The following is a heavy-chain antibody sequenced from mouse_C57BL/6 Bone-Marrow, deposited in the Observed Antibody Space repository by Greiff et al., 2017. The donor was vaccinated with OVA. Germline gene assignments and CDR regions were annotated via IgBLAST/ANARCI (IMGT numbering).Heavy chain of an antibody. V-gene: IGHV1-69*01. Sequence: QVQLKQPGAELVMPGASVKLSCKASGYTFTSYWMHWVKQRPGQGLEWIGEIDPSDSYTNYNQNFKGKSTLTVDKSSSTAYMQLSSLTSEDSAVYYCARKLYAMDYWGQGTSVTVSS. CDR1: GYTFTSYW. CDR2: IDPSDSYT. CDR3: ARKLYAMDY. J-gene: IGHJ4*01.